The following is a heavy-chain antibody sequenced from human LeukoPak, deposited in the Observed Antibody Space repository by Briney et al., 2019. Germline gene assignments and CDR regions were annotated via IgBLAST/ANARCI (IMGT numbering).Heavy chain of an antibody. Sequence: GGSLRLSCAASGFTFSTYWMHWVRQAPEKGLVWVSRINSDDSSTTYADSVKGRFTISRDNAKNTLYLQMNSLRAEDTAVYYCARDAGRPWYFDHWGQGTLVTVSS. V-gene: IGHV3-74*01. CDR2: INSDDSST. CDR3: ARDAGRPWYFDH. J-gene: IGHJ4*02. CDR1: GFTFSTYW.